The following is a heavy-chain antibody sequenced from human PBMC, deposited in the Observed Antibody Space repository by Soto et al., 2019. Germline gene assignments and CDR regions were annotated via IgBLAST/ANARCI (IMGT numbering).Heavy chain of an antibody. CDR1: GFTFSSYA. Sequence: GGSLRLSCAASGFTFSSYAMSWVRQAPGKGLEWVSGISGSGGSTYYADSVKGRFTISRDNSKNTLYLQMNSLRAEDTAVYYCAKLPSNREVRGYYFDYWGQGTLVTVSS. J-gene: IGHJ4*02. CDR3: AKLPSNREVRGYYFDY. D-gene: IGHD3-10*01. V-gene: IGHV3-23*01. CDR2: ISGSGGST.